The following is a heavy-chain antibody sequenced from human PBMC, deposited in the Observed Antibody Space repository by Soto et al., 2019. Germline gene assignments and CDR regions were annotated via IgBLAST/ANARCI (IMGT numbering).Heavy chain of an antibody. Sequence: QVQLVQSGPEVKKPGASVKVSCKGSGYTFSNYGVTWVRQAPGQGLERLGWVSAYNRNTDYAQKFDDRATMTIDTXXXXXXXXXXXXXXXXXXXXXCAXERRWEPLLYWGQGTL. D-gene: IGHD1-26*01. J-gene: IGHJ4*02. CDR1: GYTFSNYG. V-gene: IGHV1-18*01. CDR2: VSAYNRNT. CDR3: AXERRWEPLLY.